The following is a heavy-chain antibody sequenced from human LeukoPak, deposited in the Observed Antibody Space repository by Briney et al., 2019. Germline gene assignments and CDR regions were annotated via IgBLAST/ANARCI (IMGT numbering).Heavy chain of an antibody. V-gene: IGHV4-34*01. CDR2: INHSGST. CDR1: GGSFSGYY. J-gene: IGHJ4*02. D-gene: IGHD3-22*01. Sequence: SETLSLTCAVYGGSFSGYYWSWIRQPPGKGLEWIGEINHSGSTNYNPSLKSRVTISVDTSKNQFSLKLSSVTAADTAVYYCARDPVYYYDSSGYYYDYWGQGTLVTVSS. CDR3: ARDPVYYYDSSGYYYDY.